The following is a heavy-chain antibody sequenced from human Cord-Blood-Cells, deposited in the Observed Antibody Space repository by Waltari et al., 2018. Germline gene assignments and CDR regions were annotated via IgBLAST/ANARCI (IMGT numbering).Heavy chain of an antibody. CDR2: INHSGST. Sequence: QVQLQQWGAGLLKPSETLSLTCAVYGGSFSGYYWRWIRQPPGKGLEWIGEINHSGSTNDTPSLNSRVTISVDTSKNQFSLKLSSVTAADTAVYYCAISSIVVVPAAFDYWGQGTLVTVSS. D-gene: IGHD2-2*01. V-gene: IGHV4-34*01. J-gene: IGHJ4*02. CDR3: AISSIVVVPAAFDY. CDR1: GGSFSGYY.